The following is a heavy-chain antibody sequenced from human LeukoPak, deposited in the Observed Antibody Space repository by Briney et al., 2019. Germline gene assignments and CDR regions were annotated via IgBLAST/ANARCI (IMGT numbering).Heavy chain of an antibody. D-gene: IGHD1-14*01. Sequence: GGSLRLSCAASGFTLSGHWMSWVRQAPGQGLEGVANINQGGSDKYYVDSVKGRFTISRDNANNLLYLQMNSLRGEDTAVYYCTRDRSRAEDDWGQGTLVTVSS. CDR1: GFTLSGHW. CDR2: INQGGSDK. V-gene: IGHV3-7*01. CDR3: TRDRSRAEDD. J-gene: IGHJ4*02.